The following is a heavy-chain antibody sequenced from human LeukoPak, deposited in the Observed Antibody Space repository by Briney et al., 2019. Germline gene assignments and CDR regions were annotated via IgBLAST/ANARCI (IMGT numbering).Heavy chain of an antibody. CDR2: MNPNSGNT. CDR3: ARGFRLTGTGSTPMDV. V-gene: IGHV1-8*01. J-gene: IGHJ6*03. CDR1: GYTFTSYD. D-gene: IGHD2-8*02. Sequence: ASVKVSCKASGYTFTSYDINWVRQAPGQGLEWMGWMNPNSGNTGYAQKFQGRVTMTRNTSISTAYMELSSLRSEDTAVYYCARGFRLTGTGSTPMDVWGKGTTVTVSS.